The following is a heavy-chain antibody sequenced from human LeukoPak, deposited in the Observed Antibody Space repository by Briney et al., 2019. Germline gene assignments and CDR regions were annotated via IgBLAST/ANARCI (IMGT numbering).Heavy chain of an antibody. CDR1: GGSISSSSYY. CDR2: IYYSGST. J-gene: IGHJ6*03. Sequence: SETLSLTCTVSGGSISSSSYYWGWLRQPPGKGLEWIGSIYYSGSTYYNPSLKSRVTISVDTSKNQFSLKLSSVTAADTAVYYCARQSIAVTNESPDGYYYYYMDVWGKGTTVTVSS. D-gene: IGHD4-11*01. CDR3: ARQSIAVTNESPDGYYYYYMDV. V-gene: IGHV4-39*01.